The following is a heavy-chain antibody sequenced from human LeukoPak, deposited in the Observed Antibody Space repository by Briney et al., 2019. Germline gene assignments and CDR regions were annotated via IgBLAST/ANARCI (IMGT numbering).Heavy chain of an antibody. D-gene: IGHD3-22*01. CDR1: GGSISSGGYY. CDR3: AVVKIGQGYYSRTDAFDI. CDR2: IYYSGST. J-gene: IGHJ3*02. V-gene: IGHV4-31*03. Sequence: PSQTLSLTCTVSGGSISSGGYYWSWIRQHPGKGLEWIGYIYYSGSTYYNPSLKSRVTISVDTSKNQFSLKLSSVTAADTAVYYCAVVKIGQGYYSRTDAFDIWGQGTMVLVSS.